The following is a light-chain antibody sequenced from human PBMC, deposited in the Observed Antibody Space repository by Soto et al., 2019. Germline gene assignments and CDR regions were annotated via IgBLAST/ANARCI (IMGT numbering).Light chain of an antibody. CDR1: QGVSSN. CDR3: QQYNNWPLT. J-gene: IGKJ4*01. CDR2: GAS. V-gene: IGKV3-15*01. Sequence: EIMMTQSPATLSVSPGERATLSCRASQGVSSNLAWYQQKPGQPPRLLIYGASTRATGIPARFSGSGSGTEFTLTISSLLSEDFATYYCQQYNNWPLTFGGATKVEIK.